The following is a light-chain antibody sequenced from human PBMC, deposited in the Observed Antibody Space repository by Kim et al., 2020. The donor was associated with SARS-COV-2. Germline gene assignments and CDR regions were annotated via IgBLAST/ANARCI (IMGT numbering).Light chain of an antibody. J-gene: IGKJ1*01. Sequence: GERATRSCRASQTMSSNFLAWYQQKPGQAPRLLIYAASKRATGIPDRFSGSGSGTDFTLTISRLDPEDFAVYYCQQSGNARWTFGQGTKVEIK. CDR3: QQSGNARWT. CDR2: AAS. V-gene: IGKV3-20*01. CDR1: QTMSSNF.